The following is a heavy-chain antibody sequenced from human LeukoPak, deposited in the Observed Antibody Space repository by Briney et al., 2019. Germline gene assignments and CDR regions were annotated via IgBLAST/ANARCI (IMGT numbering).Heavy chain of an antibody. CDR1: GGSISSDNW. J-gene: IGHJ1*01. D-gene: IGHD6-19*01. V-gene: IGHV4-4*02. CDR2: IHHRGGT. CDR3: TTNGWYCLDH. Sequence: PSETLSLTCAVSGGSISSDNWWSWVRQPPGKRLEWIGEIHHRGGTNYNPSLQSRVTISVDKSNNHFSLRLTPVTAADTAVYYCTTNGWYCLDHWGQGALVTVSS.